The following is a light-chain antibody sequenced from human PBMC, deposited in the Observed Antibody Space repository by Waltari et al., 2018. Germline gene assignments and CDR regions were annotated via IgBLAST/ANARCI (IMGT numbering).Light chain of an antibody. CDR1: DSHVSSFDF. J-gene: IGLJ1*01. CDR2: DVS. CDR3: SSYTTSSAPGV. V-gene: IGLV2-14*03. Sequence: QSALTHPASVSGSPGPPFPISCPGTDSHVSSFDFSSRYQQHPGKAPHLIIYDVSNRPSGISNRFSASKSGNTASLTISGLQAEDEADYYCSSYTTSSAPGVFGTGTRVTVL.